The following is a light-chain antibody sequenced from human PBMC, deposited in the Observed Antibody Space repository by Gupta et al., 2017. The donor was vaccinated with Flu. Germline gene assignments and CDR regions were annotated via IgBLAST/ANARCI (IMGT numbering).Light chain of an antibody. CDR2: IAS. J-gene: IGKJ1*01. CDR1: TGVTSNS. V-gene: IGKV3-20*01. Sequence: TLSLSPGQRAILSSRARTGVTSNSLARHQQKPGQAPRLLIYIASSRATGVPDRFSGSGSGTDFTLTISRLEPAALALSYSQHEGSSLRTFGQGTKVDIK. CDR3: QHEGSSLRT.